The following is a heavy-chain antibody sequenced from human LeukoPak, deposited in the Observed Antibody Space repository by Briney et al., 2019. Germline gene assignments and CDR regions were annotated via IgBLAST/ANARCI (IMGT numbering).Heavy chain of an antibody. Sequence: GASVKVSCKASGYTFTGYYMHWVRQAPGQGLEWMGWINPNSGGTNYAQKFQGRVTMTRDTSISTAYMELSRLRSDDTAVYYCARARVGYCSSTSCWGPYYFDYWGQGTLVTVSP. V-gene: IGHV1-2*02. J-gene: IGHJ4*02. CDR1: GYTFTGYY. D-gene: IGHD2-2*01. CDR2: INPNSGGT. CDR3: ARARVGYCSSTSCWGPYYFDY.